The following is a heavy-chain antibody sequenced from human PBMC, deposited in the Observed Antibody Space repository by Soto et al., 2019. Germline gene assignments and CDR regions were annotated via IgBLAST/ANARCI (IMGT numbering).Heavy chain of an antibody. J-gene: IGHJ6*02. Sequence: SETLSLTCTVSGGSISSGGYYWYWIRQHPGKGLEWIGYIYYSGTTYYNPSLKSRVTISVDTSKNQFSLKLSSVTAADTAVYYCARGRVLLWFGGNYYYYGMDVWGQGTTVTVSS. CDR1: GGSISSGGYY. D-gene: IGHD3-10*01. CDR2: IYYSGTT. CDR3: ARGRVLLWFGGNYYYYGMDV. V-gene: IGHV4-31*02.